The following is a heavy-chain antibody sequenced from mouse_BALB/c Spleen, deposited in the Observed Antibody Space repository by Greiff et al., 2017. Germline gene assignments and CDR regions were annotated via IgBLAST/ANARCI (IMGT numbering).Heavy chain of an antibody. CDR3: SDDYDVAWFAY. Sequence: EVQLQESGAELVRSGASVKLSCTASGFNIKDYYMHWVKQRPEQGLEWIGWIDPENGDTEYAPKFQGKATMTADTSSNTAYLQLSSLTSEDTAVYYCSDDYDVAWFAYWGQGTLVTVSA. V-gene: IGHV14-4*02. D-gene: IGHD2-4*01. J-gene: IGHJ3*01. CDR2: IDPENGDT. CDR1: GFNIKDYY.